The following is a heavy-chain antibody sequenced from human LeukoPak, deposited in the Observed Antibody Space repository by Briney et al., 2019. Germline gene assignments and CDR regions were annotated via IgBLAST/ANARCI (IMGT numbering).Heavy chain of an antibody. J-gene: IGHJ4*02. D-gene: IGHD3-22*01. Sequence: GGSLRLSCAASGFTFSSYGMHWVRQAPGKGLEWVAFIRYDGSNKYYADSVKGRFTISRDNSKNTLYLQMNSLRAEDTAVYYCANEGYDSSGYYLPFDYWGQGTLVTVSS. CDR1: GFTFSSYG. V-gene: IGHV3-30*02. CDR2: IRYDGSNK. CDR3: ANEGYDSSGYYLPFDY.